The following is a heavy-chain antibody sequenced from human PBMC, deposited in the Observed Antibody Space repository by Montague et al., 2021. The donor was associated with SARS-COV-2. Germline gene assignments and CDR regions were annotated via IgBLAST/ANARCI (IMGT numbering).Heavy chain of an antibody. CDR2: MYETGNM. CDR1: SGSLSNYY. V-gene: IGHV4-4*09. CDR3: ARNMAY. D-gene: IGHD2/OR15-2a*01. J-gene: IGHJ4*02. Sequence: SETLSLTCTVSSGSLSNYYWSWIRQSPDEGLEWIGYMYETGNMIYNPSLRSRVSISADTSKSQFSLRLTSVTAADSARYYCARNMAYWSQGVLVTV.